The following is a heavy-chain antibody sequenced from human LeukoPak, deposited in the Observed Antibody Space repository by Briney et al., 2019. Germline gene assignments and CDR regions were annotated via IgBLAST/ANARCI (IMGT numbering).Heavy chain of an antibody. D-gene: IGHD6-6*01. V-gene: IGHV4-34*01. Sequence: SETLSLTCAVYGGSFSGYYWSWIRQPPGKGLEWIGEINHSGSTNYNPSLKSRVTISVDTSKNQFSLKLSSVTAADTAVYYCARLEIYSSSPKVTPWGQGTLVTVSS. CDR3: ARLEIYSSSPKVTP. J-gene: IGHJ5*02. CDR2: INHSGST. CDR1: GGSFSGYY.